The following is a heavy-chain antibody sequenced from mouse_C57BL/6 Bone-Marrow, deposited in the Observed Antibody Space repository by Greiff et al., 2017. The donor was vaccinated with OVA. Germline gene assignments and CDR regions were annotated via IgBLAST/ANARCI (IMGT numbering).Heavy chain of an antibody. V-gene: IGHV14-4*01. J-gene: IGHJ1*03. Sequence: VQLKESGAELVRPGASVKLSCTASGFNIKDDYMHWVKQRPEQGLAWIGLIDPENGDTESASQFQGKATITADTSSNTACLQLSSLTSEDSSVYSCTTLEYFDVWGTGTTVTVSS. CDR2: IDPENGDT. CDR1: GFNIKDDY. CDR3: TTLEYFDV.